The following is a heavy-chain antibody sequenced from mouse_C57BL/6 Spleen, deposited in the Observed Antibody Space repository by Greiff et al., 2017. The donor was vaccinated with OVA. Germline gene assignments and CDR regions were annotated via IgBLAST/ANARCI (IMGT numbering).Heavy chain of an antibody. CDR1: GYTFTSYW. CDR2: IHPNSGST. J-gene: IGHJ2*01. Sequence: QVQLQQPGAELVQPGASVKLSCKASGYTFTSYWMHWVKQRPGQGLEWIGMIHPNSGSTNYNEKFKSKATLTVDKSSSTAYMQLSSLTSEDSAVYYCARIGQYDSYFDYWGQGTTLTVSS. CDR3: ARIGQYDSYFDY. V-gene: IGHV1-64*01. D-gene: IGHD2-10*02.